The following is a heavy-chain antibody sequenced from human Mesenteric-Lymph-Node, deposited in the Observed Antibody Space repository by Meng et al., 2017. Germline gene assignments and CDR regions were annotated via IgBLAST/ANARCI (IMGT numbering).Heavy chain of an antibody. CDR2: IDNRGSA. CDR1: VDSISGTKW. D-gene: IGHD3-10*01. Sequence: QGQLQESGPGLVKPSGTLSPPCAVSVDSISGTKWWSWVRRPPGKGLDWIGQIDNRGSASYNPSLKSRVTMSVDKSKNQMSLELTSVTAADTAVYFCATHFGFSFDPWGQGTLVTVSS. CDR3: ATHFGFSFDP. J-gene: IGHJ5*02. V-gene: IGHV4-4*02.